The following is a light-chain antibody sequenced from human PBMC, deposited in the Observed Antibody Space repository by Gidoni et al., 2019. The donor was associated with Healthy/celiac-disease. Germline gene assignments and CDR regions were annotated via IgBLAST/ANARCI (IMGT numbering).Light chain of an antibody. CDR2: WAS. J-gene: IGKJ4*01. V-gene: IGKV4-1*01. CDR1: QSVLYSSNNKHY. Sequence: DIVMPPSPDSLAVSLGERATINCKSRQSVLYSSNNKHYSAWYQQKPGQPPKLLIDWASTRESGVPDRFSGSGSGTDFTLTISSLQAEDVAVYYCQQDYSTPLTFGGGTKVEIK. CDR3: QQDYSTPLT.